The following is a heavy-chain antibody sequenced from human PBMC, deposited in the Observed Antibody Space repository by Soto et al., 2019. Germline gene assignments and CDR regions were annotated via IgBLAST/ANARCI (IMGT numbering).Heavy chain of an antibody. J-gene: IGHJ4*02. CDR3: VRDQATGRSWVDLAF. CDR2: ISTSGKTI. Sequence: VQLVESGGGLVQPGGSLRLSCAASGFTLSGYAMNWVRQAPGKGLEWVAFISTSGKTISYADSVMRRFTISKDIAKNSLYLLMNSLRNQDTAVYYCVRDQATGRSWVDLAFWVQGTLVTVSS. V-gene: IGHV3-48*02. CDR1: GFTLSGYA. D-gene: IGHD2-15*01.